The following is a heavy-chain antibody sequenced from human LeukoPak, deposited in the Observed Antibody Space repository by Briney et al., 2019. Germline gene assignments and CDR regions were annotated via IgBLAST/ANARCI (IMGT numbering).Heavy chain of an antibody. J-gene: IGHJ4*02. CDR2: ISDSGGST. Sequence: GGSLRLSCAASGFTFSSYGMSWVRQAPGKGLEWVSTISDSGGSTYYADSVKGRFTISRDNSRNTLYLQMNSLRAEDTAVYYCAKSGSSGYSAYWGQGTLSPSPQ. CDR1: GFTFSSYG. CDR3: AKSGSSGYSAY. V-gene: IGHV3-23*01. D-gene: IGHD3-22*01.